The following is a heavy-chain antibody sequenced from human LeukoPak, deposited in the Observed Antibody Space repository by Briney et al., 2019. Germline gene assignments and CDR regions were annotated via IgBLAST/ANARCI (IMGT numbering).Heavy chain of an antibody. CDR2: ISGSGGST. Sequence: PGGSLRLSCAASGFTFSSYAMSWVRQAPGKGLEWVSAISGSGGSTYYADSVKGRFNISRDNSKNTLYLQMNRLRAEDTAVYYCAKSPTYYDILTGYYSGYYFDYWGQGTLVTVSS. V-gene: IGHV3-23*01. J-gene: IGHJ4*02. CDR3: AKSPTYYDILTGYYSGYYFDY. CDR1: GFTFSSYA. D-gene: IGHD3-9*01.